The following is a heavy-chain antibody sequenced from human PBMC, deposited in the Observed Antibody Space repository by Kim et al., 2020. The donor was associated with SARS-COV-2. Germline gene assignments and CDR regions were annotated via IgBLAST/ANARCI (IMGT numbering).Heavy chain of an antibody. J-gene: IGHJ4*02. Sequence: YAQALPGRFVSSLDTSFSTAYLQISSLKAEDTALYYCARVIWGSYRYTDYWGQGTLVTVSS. D-gene: IGHD3-16*02. V-gene: IGHV7-4-1*02. CDR3: ARVIWGSYRYTDY.